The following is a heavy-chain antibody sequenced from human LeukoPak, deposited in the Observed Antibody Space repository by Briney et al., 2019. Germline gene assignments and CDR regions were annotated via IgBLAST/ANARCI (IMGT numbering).Heavy chain of an antibody. Sequence: PGGSLRLSCAASGFTFSSYDMHWVRQAPGKGLEWVALLSYDGSNKYYADSVKGRFTISRDNSKDTLYLQMNSLRGEDTAVYYCARDPKGYCSTTSGWRCKYVMDVWGQGTTGTVSS. CDR1: GFTFSSYD. V-gene: IGHV3-30-3*01. CDR3: ARDPKGYCSTTSGWRCKYVMDV. D-gene: IGHD2-2*01. J-gene: IGHJ6*02. CDR2: LSYDGSNK.